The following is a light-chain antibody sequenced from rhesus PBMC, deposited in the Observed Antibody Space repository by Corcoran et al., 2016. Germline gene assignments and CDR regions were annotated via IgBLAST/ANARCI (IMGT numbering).Light chain of an antibody. CDR3: QHVYGTPLT. CDR2: KAS. J-gene: IGKJ4*01. V-gene: IGKV1-74*01. Sequence: DIQMTQSPSSLSASVGDRVTITCRASENVNNYLNWYQQKPGKAPKLLIYKASTLQSGDPSRFSGSGFGTVYTFTISGLQPEDVATYCCQHVYGTPLTFGGGTKVELK. CDR1: ENVNNY.